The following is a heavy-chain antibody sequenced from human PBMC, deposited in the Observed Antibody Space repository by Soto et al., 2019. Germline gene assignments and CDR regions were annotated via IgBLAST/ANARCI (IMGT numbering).Heavy chain of an antibody. CDR3: ASQQLVHYYYGMDV. J-gene: IGHJ6*02. CDR1: GGSISSSSYY. Sequence: PSEPLSLTCTVSGGSISSSSYYWGWIRQPPGKGLEWIGSIYYSGRTYYKTSLKSRITISVDTSKNQYYMKQNYMTAADTAVYYCASQQLVHYYYGMDVWGQGTTVT. D-gene: IGHD6-13*01. V-gene: IGHV4-39*01. CDR2: IYYSGRT.